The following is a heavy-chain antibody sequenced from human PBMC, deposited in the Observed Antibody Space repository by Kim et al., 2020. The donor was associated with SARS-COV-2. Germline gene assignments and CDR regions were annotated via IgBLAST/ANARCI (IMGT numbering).Heavy chain of an antibody. D-gene: IGHD3-3*01. CDR1: GYGFTSNW. CDR2: IDPSDSYT. J-gene: IGHJ4*02. Sequence: GESLKISCKGSGYGFTSNWLRWVRQRPGRGLEWMGRIDPSDSYTNYSPSFQGHVTISIDKALSTVYLQWTTLRASDTAMYYCASQDFWTGYPNDFWGQGTLVAVSS. V-gene: IGHV5-10-1*01. CDR3: ASQDFWTGYPNDF.